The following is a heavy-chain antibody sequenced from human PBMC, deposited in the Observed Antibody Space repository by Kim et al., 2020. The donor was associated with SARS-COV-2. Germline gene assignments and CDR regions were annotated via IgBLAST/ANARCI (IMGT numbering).Heavy chain of an antibody. V-gene: IGHV4-4*02. CDR2: IYHSGST. Sequence: SETLSLTCAVSGGSISSSNWWSWVRQPPGKGLEWIGEIYHSGSTNYNPSLKSRVTISVDKSKNQFSLKLSSVTAADSAVYYCARVLLRYFDWLPPTGMDVWGQGTTVTVSS. J-gene: IGHJ6*02. D-gene: IGHD3-9*01. CDR1: GGSISSSNW. CDR3: ARVLLRYFDWLPPTGMDV.